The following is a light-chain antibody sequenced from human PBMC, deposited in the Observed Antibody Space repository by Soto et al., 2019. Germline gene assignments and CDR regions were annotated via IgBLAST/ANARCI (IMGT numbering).Light chain of an antibody. CDR1: HSINSC. CDR3: QQYESFFPLP. V-gene: IGKV1-5*03. Sequence: DVQMNQSPSTLSASVGDRVTITCRASHSINSCLAWYQQKPGKGPKLLLYKASNLESGVPSRFSGSGFGTDFTLTISSLQPDDFATYHCQQYESFFPLPFAGGTKVDI. J-gene: IGKJ4*01. CDR2: KAS.